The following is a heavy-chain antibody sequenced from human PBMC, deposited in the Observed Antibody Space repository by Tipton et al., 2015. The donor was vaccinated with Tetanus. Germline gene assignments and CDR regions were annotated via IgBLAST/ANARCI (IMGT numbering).Heavy chain of an antibody. CDR1: GGSVDSGSYH. Sequence: GLVKPSETLSLICSVSGGSVDSGSYHWAWIRQPPGKGLEWIGYIYYKGSTNYNPSLRSRVTISIDTSSNQFSLKLTSVTPADTAIYYCARGPSYSGAWYHYWGQGAMVTVSP. CDR2: IYYKGST. V-gene: IGHV4-61*01. J-gene: IGHJ4*02. D-gene: IGHD6-19*01. CDR3: ARGPSYSGAWYHY.